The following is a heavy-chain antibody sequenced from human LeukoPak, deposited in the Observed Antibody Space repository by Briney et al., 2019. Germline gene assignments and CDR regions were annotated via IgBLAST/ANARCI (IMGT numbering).Heavy chain of an antibody. V-gene: IGHV3-30*18. CDR3: AKDSGAVYYYYGMDV. Sequence: GGPLRLSCAASGFTFSSYGMHWVRQAPGKGLEWVAVISYDGSNKYYADSVKGRFTISRDNSKNTLYLQMNSLRAEDTAVYYCAKDSGAVYYYYGMDVWGQGTTVTVSS. J-gene: IGHJ6*02. CDR1: GFTFSSYG. CDR2: ISYDGSNK.